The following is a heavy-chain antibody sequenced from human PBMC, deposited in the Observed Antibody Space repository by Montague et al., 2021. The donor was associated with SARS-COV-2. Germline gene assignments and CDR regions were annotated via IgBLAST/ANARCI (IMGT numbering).Heavy chain of an antibody. J-gene: IGHJ4*02. V-gene: IGHV4-4*07. Sequence: SETLSLTCTVSGDSISSFYWNWIRRPAGKGLEWIGRIYASGGTNYNPSLKSRVTMSVDTSKNQFSLKLNSATAADTAVYYCGRGVVAATPVVDYWGRGTLVTVSS. CDR1: GDSISSFY. D-gene: IGHD2-15*01. CDR2: IYASGGT. CDR3: GRGVVAATPVVDY.